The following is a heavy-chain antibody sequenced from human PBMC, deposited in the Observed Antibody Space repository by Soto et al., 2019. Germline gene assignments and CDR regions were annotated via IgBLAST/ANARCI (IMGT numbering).Heavy chain of an antibody. CDR1: GFTFSSYS. CDR2: ISSSSSTI. CDR3: ARESRFLASLSLNRFAP. Sequence: EVQLVESGGGLVQPGGSLRLSCAASGFTFSSYSMNWVRQAPGKGLEWVSYISSSSSTIYYADSVKGRFTISRDNAKNPLSLHITSLRADATAVYYSARESRFLASLSLNRFAPWGQGTLVTVSS. J-gene: IGHJ5*02. D-gene: IGHD3-3*01. V-gene: IGHV3-48*01.